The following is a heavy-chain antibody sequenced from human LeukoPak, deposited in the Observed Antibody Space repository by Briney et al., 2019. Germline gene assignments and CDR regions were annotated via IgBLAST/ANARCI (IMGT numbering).Heavy chain of an antibody. CDR1: GFTFSSYG. J-gene: IGHJ4*02. CDR3: ARDRGSYWDGGNDY. D-gene: IGHD1-26*01. Sequence: GGSLRLSCAASGFTFSSYGMHWVRQAPGKGLEWVAVIWYDGSNKYYADSVKGRFTISRDNSKNTLYLQMSSLRAEDTAVYYCARDRGSYWDGGNDYWGQGTLVTVSS. V-gene: IGHV3-33*01. CDR2: IWYDGSNK.